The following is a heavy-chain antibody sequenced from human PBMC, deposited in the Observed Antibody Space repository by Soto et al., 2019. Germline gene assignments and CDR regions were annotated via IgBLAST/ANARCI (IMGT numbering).Heavy chain of an antibody. V-gene: IGHV1-18*01. J-gene: IGHJ6*03. CDR3: ARKYSSSSSWDYYYYYYMDV. D-gene: IGHD6-6*01. CDR2: ISAYNGNT. CDR1: GYTFTSYG. Sequence: GASVKVSCKASGYTFTSYGISWVRQAPGQGLEWMGWISAYNGNTNYAQKLQGRVTMTTDTSTSTAYMELRSLRSDGTAVYYCARKYSSSSSWDYYYYYYMDVWGKGTTVTVSS.